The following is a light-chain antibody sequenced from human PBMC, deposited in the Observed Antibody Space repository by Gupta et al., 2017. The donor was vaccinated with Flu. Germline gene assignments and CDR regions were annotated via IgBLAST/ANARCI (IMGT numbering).Light chain of an antibody. CDR1: QTGRGD. J-gene: IGKJ4*01. Sequence: ATLSPSPGESATLSCRASQTGRGDYLAWYQQKPGQAPRLLIHRISTRATGIPDRFSGSGSGTEFTLTISSLQSEDFAVYYCQQHSSWPLTFGGGTKVEI. CDR3: QQHSSWPLT. V-gene: IGKV3-15*01. CDR2: RIS.